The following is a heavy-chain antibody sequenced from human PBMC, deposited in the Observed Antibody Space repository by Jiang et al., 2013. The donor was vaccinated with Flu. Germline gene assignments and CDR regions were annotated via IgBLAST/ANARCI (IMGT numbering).Heavy chain of an antibody. Sequence: PGESLKISCKGSGYSFTSYWIGWVRQMPGKGLEWMGIIYPGDSDTRYSPSFQGQVTISADKSISTAYLQWSSLKASDTAMYYCARRGVRGVIMGDFDYWGQGTLVTVSS. CDR3: ARRGVRGVIMGDFDY. J-gene: IGHJ4*02. V-gene: IGHV5-51*01. CDR2: IYPGDSDT. CDR1: GYSFTSYW. D-gene: IGHD3-10*01.